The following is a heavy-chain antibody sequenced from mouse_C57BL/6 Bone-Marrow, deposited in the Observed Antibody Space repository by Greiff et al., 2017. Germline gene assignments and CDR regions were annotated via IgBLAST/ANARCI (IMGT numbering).Heavy chain of an antibody. Sequence: EVQRVESGPELVKPGASVKIPCKASGYTFTDYNMDWVKQSHGKSLEWIGDINPNNGGTIYNQKFKGKATLTVDKSSSTAYMELRSLTSEDTAVYYCARVGRALYAMDYWGQGTSVTVSS. CDR3: ARVGRALYAMDY. CDR1: GYTFTDYN. V-gene: IGHV1-18*01. CDR2: INPNNGGT. J-gene: IGHJ4*01. D-gene: IGHD4-1*01.